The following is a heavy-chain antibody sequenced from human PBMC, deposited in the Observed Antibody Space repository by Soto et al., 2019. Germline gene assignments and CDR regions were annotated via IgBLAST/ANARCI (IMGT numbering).Heavy chain of an antibody. CDR2: IRSKAYGGTT. V-gene: IGHV3-49*03. Sequence: PGGSLRLSCAASGFTFSSFWMSWFRQAPGKGLEWVGFIRSKAYGGTTEYAASVKGRFTISRDDSKSIAYLQMNSLKTEDTAVYYCTRDRGISRPLLWSPWGQGTLVTVSS. D-gene: IGHD3-10*01. J-gene: IGHJ4*02. CDR3: TRDRGISRPLLWSP. CDR1: GFTFSSFW.